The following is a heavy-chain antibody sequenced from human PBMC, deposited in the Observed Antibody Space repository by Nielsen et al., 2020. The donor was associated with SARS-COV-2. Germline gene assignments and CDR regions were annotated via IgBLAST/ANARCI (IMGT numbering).Heavy chain of an antibody. J-gene: IGHJ6*02. D-gene: IGHD2-2*01. V-gene: IGHV3-7*05. Sequence: GGSLRLSCAASGISITSYWMNWVRQVPGKGLEWVASIKEDGSERYFVDSVKGRFTISRDNAKNSLYLQMNSLRAEDTALYYCAKSSTSCCGMDVWGQGTTVTVSS. CDR2: IKEDGSER. CDR3: AKSSTSCCGMDV. CDR1: GISITSYW.